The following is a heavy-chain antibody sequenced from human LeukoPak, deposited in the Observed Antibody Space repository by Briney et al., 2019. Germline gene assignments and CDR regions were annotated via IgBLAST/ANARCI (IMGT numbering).Heavy chain of an antibody. Sequence: GGSLRLSCAASGFTFSSYEMNWVRQAPGKGLEWVSYISSSGSAMYYADSVKGRFTISRDNAQNSLYLQMNSLRAEDTAVYYCARSPIHTSSWPNFDYWGQGTLVTVSS. D-gene: IGHD6-13*01. CDR3: ARSPIHTSSWPNFDY. J-gene: IGHJ4*02. CDR1: GFTFSSYE. CDR2: ISSSGSAM. V-gene: IGHV3-48*03.